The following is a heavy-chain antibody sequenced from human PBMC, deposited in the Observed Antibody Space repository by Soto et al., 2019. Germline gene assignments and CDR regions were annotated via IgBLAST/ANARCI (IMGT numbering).Heavy chain of an antibody. CDR3: SKDHSNYVLGVYFDY. Sequence: QVQLVESGGGVVQPGRSLRLSCAASGFTFSRYGMHWVRQAPGKGLEWVAVISYDGSNKYYADSVKGRFTISRDNSTNTLYLQMNSLRAEDTAVYYCSKDHSNYVLGVYFDYWGQGTLVTVSS. J-gene: IGHJ4*02. CDR1: GFTFSRYG. D-gene: IGHD4-4*01. CDR2: ISYDGSNK. V-gene: IGHV3-30*18.